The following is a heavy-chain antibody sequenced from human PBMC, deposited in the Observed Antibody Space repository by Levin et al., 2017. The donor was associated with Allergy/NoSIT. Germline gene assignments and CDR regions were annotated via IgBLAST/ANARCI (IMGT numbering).Heavy chain of an antibody. CDR1: GYSFTSYW. Sequence: GESLKISCKGSGYSFTSYWIGWVRQMPGKSLGWMGIIYPGDSYNRYSPSFQGQVTISADKSISTAYLQWSSLKASDTAMYYCARLRLGYIAVADSYIDYWGQGTLVTVSS. CDR3: ARLRLGYIAVADSYIDY. CDR2: IYPGDSYN. D-gene: IGHD6-19*01. J-gene: IGHJ4*02. V-gene: IGHV5-51*01.